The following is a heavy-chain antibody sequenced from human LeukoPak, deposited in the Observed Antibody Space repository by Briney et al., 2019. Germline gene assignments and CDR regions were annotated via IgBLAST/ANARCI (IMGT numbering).Heavy chain of an antibody. J-gene: IGHJ4*02. CDR1: EFTFSDYA. CDR3: AERLEPTYRSGPFDY. CDR2: ISDSGGGT. Sequence: GGSLRLSCAASEFTFSDYAMNWVRQAPGKGLEWVSTISDSGGGTFYADSVKGRFTVSRDNSKKTLYLQMNSLRAEDTAVYYCAERLEPTYRSGPFDYWGQGTLVTVSS. D-gene: IGHD6-19*01. V-gene: IGHV3-23*01.